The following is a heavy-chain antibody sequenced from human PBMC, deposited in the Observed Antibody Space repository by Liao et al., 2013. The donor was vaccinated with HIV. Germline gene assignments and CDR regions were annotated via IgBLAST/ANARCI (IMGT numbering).Heavy chain of an antibody. J-gene: IGHJ4*02. V-gene: IGHV4-34*01. Sequence: QVQLQQWGAGLLRPSETLSLTCAVYGGSISGYYWSWIRQTPGKGLEWIGEINRSGGTNYNPSLKRRVTISIDTSKSQFSLKLSSVTAADAAVYYCTGRVDALRSSCSDYWGQGTLVTVSS. D-gene: IGHD5-12*01. CDR2: INRSGGT. CDR1: GGSISGYY. CDR3: TGRVDALRSSCSDY.